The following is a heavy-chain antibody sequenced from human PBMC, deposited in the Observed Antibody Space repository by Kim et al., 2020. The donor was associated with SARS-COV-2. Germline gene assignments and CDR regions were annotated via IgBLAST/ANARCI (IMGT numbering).Heavy chain of an antibody. J-gene: IGHJ6*02. D-gene: IGHD3-10*01. Sequence: SETLSLTCTVSGGSVSSRTYCWTWIRQTPGIGLEYIGHIFYSGSTNYNPSLESRVTISLDTSKNLLSLKLSSVTAADTAVYYCARSEYYGSGTLAKYGMDVWGQGTTVTVS. CDR2: IFYSGST. CDR1: GGSVSSRTYC. CDR3: ARSEYYGSGTLAKYGMDV. V-gene: IGHV4-61*01.